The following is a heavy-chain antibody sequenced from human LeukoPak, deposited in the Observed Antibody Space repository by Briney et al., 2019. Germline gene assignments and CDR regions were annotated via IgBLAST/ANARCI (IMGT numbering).Heavy chain of an antibody. CDR1: GGSISSYY. CDR3: ARVLSSGYYLYDY. CDR2: IYSSGST. J-gene: IGHJ4*02. V-gene: IGHV4-4*07. Sequence: SETLSLTCTVSGGSISSYYWSWIRQPAGKGLEWIGRIYSSGSTNCNPSLKSRVTISVDKSKNQFSLKLSSVTAADTAVYYCARVLSSGYYLYDYWGQGTLVTVSS. D-gene: IGHD3-22*01.